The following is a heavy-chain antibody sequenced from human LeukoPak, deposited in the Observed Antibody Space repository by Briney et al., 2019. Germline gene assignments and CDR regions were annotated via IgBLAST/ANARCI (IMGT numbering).Heavy chain of an antibody. J-gene: IGHJ4*02. CDR2: ISSSSSTI. Sequence: GGSLRLSCAASGFTFSSYSMNWVRQAPGKGLEWVSYISSSSSTIYYTDSVKGRFTISRDNAKNSLYLQMNSLRAEDTAVYYCARDTQLPTRLFDYWGQGTLVTVSS. V-gene: IGHV3-48*04. CDR1: GFTFSSYS. CDR3: ARDTQLPTRLFDY. D-gene: IGHD1-26*01.